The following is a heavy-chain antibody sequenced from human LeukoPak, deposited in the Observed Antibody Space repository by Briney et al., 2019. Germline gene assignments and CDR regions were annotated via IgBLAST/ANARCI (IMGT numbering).Heavy chain of an antibody. Sequence: ASVKVSFKASGYTFTSYYTHWVRQAPGQGLEWMGIINPSGGNTNYAQKFQGRVTMTRDTSTSTGYMELSSLRSDDTAVYYCVREEVGGYFDYWGQGTQVTVSS. CDR1: GYTFTSYY. CDR2: INPSGGNT. D-gene: IGHD3-10*01. CDR3: VREEVGGYFDY. J-gene: IGHJ4*02. V-gene: IGHV1-46*01.